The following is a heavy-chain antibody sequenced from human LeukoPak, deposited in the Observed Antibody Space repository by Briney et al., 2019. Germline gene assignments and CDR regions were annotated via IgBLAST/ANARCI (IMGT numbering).Heavy chain of an antibody. J-gene: IGHJ4*02. D-gene: IGHD3-10*01. Sequence: PGGSLRLSCSVSGFTFSNYAMHWVRQAPGKGLEYVSGISSNGGSTYYAASVKGRFTISKDNSKNTLYLQMSSLRAEDTAVYYCVILRHTLVRWGQGTLVTVSS. CDR2: ISSNGGST. V-gene: IGHV3-64D*06. CDR1: GFTFSNYA. CDR3: VILRHTLVR.